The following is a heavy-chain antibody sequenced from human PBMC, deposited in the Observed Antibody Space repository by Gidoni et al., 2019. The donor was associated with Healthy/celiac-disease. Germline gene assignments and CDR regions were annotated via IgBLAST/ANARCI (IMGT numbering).Heavy chain of an antibody. D-gene: IGHD3-9*01. CDR2: ISSSGSTI. CDR3: ASTRADYDILTGPYSRDGMDV. Sequence: WVSYISSSGSTIYYADSVKGRFTISRDNAKNSLYLQMNSLRAEDTAVYYCASTRADYDILTGPYSRDGMDVWGQGTTVTVSS. J-gene: IGHJ6*02. V-gene: IGHV3-11*01.